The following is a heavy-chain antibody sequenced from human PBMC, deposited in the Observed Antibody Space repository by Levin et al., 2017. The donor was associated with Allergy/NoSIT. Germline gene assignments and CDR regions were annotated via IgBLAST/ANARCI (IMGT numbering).Heavy chain of an antibody. CDR2: IWYDGNNK. D-gene: IGHD3-10*01. J-gene: IGHJ4*02. Sequence: PGGSLRLSCAASGFSFSSYGMHWVRQAPGKGLEWVAIIWYDGNNKYYSDSVKGRFTISRDNSKNTLYLQMNSLRAEDTAVYYCARDRYGSGTYYKVVDYWGQGTLVTVSS. CDR3: ARDRYGSGTYYKVVDY. V-gene: IGHV3-33*01. CDR1: GFSFSSYG.